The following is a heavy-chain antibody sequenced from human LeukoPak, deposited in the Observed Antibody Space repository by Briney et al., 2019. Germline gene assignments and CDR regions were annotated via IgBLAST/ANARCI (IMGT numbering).Heavy chain of an antibody. D-gene: IGHD5-12*01. V-gene: IGHV3-9*01. J-gene: IGHJ4*02. CDR1: GFTFDDYA. CDR2: ISWNSGSI. Sequence: GRSLRLSCAASGFTFDDYAMHWVRQAPGKGLELVSGISWNSGSIGYADSVKGRFTISRDNAKNSLYLQMNSLRAEDTALYYCAKLVGRGSGYFSFVDYWGQGTLVTVSS. CDR3: AKLVGRGSGYFSFVDY.